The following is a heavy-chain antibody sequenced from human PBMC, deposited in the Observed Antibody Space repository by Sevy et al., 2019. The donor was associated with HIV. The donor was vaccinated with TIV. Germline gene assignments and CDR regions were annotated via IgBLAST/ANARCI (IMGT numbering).Heavy chain of an antibody. Sequence: GGSLRLSCAASGFTFSSYGMHWVRQAPGKGLEWVAVISYDGSNKYYADSVKGRFTISRDNSKNTLYLQMNSLRAEDTAVYYCAKEDEVGTYSSGWSDYYYYYGMDVWGQGTTVTVSS. D-gene: IGHD6-19*01. CDR1: GFTFSSYG. J-gene: IGHJ6*02. CDR2: ISYDGSNK. CDR3: AKEDEVGTYSSGWSDYYYYYGMDV. V-gene: IGHV3-30*18.